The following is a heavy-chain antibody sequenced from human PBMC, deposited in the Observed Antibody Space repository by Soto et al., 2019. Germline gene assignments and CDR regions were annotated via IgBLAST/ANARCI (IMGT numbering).Heavy chain of an antibody. CDR2: INHSGST. Sequence: SETLSLTCAVYGGSFSGYYWSWIRQPRGKGLEWIVEINHSGSTNYNPSLKSRVTISVDTSKNQFSLKLSSVTAADTAVYYCARGVDFWSGYWRWFDPWGQGTLVTVPQ. CDR3: ARGVDFWSGYWRWFDP. V-gene: IGHV4-34*01. J-gene: IGHJ5*02. D-gene: IGHD3-3*01. CDR1: GGSFSGYY.